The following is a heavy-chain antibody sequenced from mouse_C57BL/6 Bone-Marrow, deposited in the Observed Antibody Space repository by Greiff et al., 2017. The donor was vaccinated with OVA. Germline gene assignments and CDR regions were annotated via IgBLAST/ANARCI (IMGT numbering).Heavy chain of an antibody. Sequence: EVKVVESGTVLARPGASVKMSCKTSGYTFTSYWMHWVKQRPGQGLEWIGAIYPGNSDTSYNQKFKGKAKLTAVTSASTAYMELSSLTNEDSAVYYCTRFYDGYFYAMDYWGQGTSVTVSS. CDR2: IYPGNSDT. CDR3: TRFYDGYFYAMDY. V-gene: IGHV1-5*01. D-gene: IGHD2-3*01. CDR1: GYTFTSYW. J-gene: IGHJ4*01.